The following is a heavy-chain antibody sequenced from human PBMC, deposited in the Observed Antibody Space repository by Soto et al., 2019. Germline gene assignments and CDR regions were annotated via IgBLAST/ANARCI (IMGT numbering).Heavy chain of an antibody. CDR3: ATGGYYFDY. J-gene: IGHJ4*02. CDR1: GFTFSTYR. V-gene: IGHV3-48*02. Sequence: EVQLVASGGGLVQPGGSLRLSCAASGFTFSTYRMNWVRQAPGKVLEWVSHINSGRGAIYYADSVRGRFTISSDYAKNSMYLQMNSLRDEDTAVYYCATGGYYFDYWGQGTLVTVSS. CDR2: INSGRGAI.